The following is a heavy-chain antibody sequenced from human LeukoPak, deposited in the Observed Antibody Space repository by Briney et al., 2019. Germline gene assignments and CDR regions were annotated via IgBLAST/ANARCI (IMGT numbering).Heavy chain of an antibody. CDR3: AREKRGYSYGDTFDY. CDR1: GYTFTGYY. CDR2: INPNSGGT. Sequence: WASVKVSCKASGYTFTGYYMHWVRQAPGQGPEWMGWINPNSGGTNYAQKFQGRVTMTRDTSISTAYMELSRLRSDDTAVYYCAREKRGYSYGDTFDYWGQGTLVTVSS. V-gene: IGHV1-2*02. D-gene: IGHD5-18*01. J-gene: IGHJ4*02.